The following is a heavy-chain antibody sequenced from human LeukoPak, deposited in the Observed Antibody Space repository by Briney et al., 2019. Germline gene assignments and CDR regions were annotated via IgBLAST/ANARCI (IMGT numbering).Heavy chain of an antibody. CDR2: ISSSGSTI. Sequence: GGSLRLSCAASGFTFSDYYMSWLRQAPGKGLEWVSYISSSGSTIYYADSVKGRFTISRDNAKNSLYLQMNSLRAEDTAVYYCARDSCSSTSCYNFDYWGQGTLVTVSS. CDR3: ARDSCSSTSCYNFDY. D-gene: IGHD2-2*02. CDR1: GFTFSDYY. V-gene: IGHV3-11*04. J-gene: IGHJ4*02.